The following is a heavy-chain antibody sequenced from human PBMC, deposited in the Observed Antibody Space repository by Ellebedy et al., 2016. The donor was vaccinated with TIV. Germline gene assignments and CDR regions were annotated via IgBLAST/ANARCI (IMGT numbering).Heavy chain of an antibody. Sequence: GSLRLXXTASGGSISSSSYYWGWIRQPPGKGLEWIGSIYYSGSTYYNPSLKSRVTISVDTSKNQFSLKLSSVTAADTAVYYCARLEAYYDILTGQVGWFDSWGQGTLVTVSS. CDR1: GGSISSSSYY. CDR2: IYYSGST. D-gene: IGHD3-9*01. V-gene: IGHV4-39*01. J-gene: IGHJ5*01. CDR3: ARLEAYYDILTGQVGWFDS.